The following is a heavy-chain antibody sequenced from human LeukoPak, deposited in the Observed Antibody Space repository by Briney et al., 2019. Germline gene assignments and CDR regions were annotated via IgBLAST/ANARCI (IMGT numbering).Heavy chain of an antibody. CDR1: GYTFTSYG. D-gene: IGHD3-3*01. J-gene: IGHJ3*02. Sequence: GASVKVSCKASGYTFTSYGISWVRQAPGQGLEWMGWISAYNGNTNYAQKLQGRVTMTTDTSTSTAYMELRSLRSDDTAVYYCARGSYYDFWSGVTPDAFDIWGQGTMVTVSS. V-gene: IGHV1-18*01. CDR3: ARGSYYDFWSGVTPDAFDI. CDR2: ISAYNGNT.